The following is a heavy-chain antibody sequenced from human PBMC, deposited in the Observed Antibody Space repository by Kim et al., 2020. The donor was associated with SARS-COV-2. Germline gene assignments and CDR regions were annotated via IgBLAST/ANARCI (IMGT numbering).Heavy chain of an antibody. V-gene: IGHV3-33*01. D-gene: IGHD6-19*01. J-gene: IGHJ4*02. CDR3: ARDSSAVGDY. Sequence: KKNYADSVKGRFTISRDNSKNTLYLQMNSLRAEDTAVYYCARDSSAVGDYWGQGTLVTVSS. CDR2: KK.